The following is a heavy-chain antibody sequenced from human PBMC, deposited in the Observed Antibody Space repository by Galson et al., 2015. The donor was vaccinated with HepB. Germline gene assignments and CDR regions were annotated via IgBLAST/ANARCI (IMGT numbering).Heavy chain of an antibody. V-gene: IGHV3-30*03. D-gene: IGHD3-3*01. J-gene: IGHJ4*02. CDR1: GFTFSSYG. CDR2: ISYDGSNK. CDR3: ARSSVLRFLEWLNPTPYYFDY. Sequence: SLRLSCAASGFTFSSYGMHWVRQAPGKGLEWVAVISYDGSNKYYADSVKGRFTISRDNSKNTLYLQMNSLRAEDTAVYYCARSSVLRFLEWLNPTPYYFDYWGQGTLVTVSS.